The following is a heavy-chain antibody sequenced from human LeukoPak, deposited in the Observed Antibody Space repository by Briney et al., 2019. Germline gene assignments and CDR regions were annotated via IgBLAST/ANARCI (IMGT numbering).Heavy chain of an antibody. CDR1: GFTFSNFG. CDR3: AIDRYSSGWYTFDS. Sequence: PGGSLRLSCAASGFTFSNFGINWVRQAPGKGLEWVSSISSSSSYISYADSVKGRFTISRDNAKNSLDLQMNSLRAEDTAVYYCAIDRYSSGWYTFDSWGQGTLVTVSS. J-gene: IGHJ4*02. V-gene: IGHV3-21*01. CDR2: ISSSSSYI. D-gene: IGHD6-19*01.